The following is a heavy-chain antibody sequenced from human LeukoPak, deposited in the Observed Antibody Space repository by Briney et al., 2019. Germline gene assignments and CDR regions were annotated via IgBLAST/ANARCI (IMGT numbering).Heavy chain of an antibody. J-gene: IGHJ5*02. D-gene: IGHD3-16*01. CDR1: VYTFTSYG. Sequence: GASVKVSCKASVYTFTSYGISWVRQAPGQGLEWMGWISAYNGNTNYAQKLQGRVTMTTDTSTSTAYMELRSLRSDDTAVYYCAREHYDYVWGSYTLNWFDPWGQGTLVTVSS. CDR2: ISAYNGNT. V-gene: IGHV1-18*01. CDR3: AREHYDYVWGSYTLNWFDP.